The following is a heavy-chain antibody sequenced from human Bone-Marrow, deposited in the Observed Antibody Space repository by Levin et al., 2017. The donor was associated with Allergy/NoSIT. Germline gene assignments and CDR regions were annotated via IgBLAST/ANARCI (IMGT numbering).Heavy chain of an antibody. CDR2: IHYTGAT. D-gene: IGHD3-22*01. V-gene: IGHV4-31*03. CDR1: GGSISSGLYY. Sequence: PSETLSLTCTVSGGSISSGLYYWSWIRQHPGKGLEWIGNIHYTGATYYNPSLESRVTISVDTSKNHFSLKLTSVTAADTAVYYCARDSYDSSGYRLFDAFDIWGQGTMVTVSS. CDR3: ARDSYDSSGYRLFDAFDI. J-gene: IGHJ3*02.